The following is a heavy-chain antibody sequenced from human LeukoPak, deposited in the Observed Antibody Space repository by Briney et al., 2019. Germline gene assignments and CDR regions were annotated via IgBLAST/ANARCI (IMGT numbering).Heavy chain of an antibody. V-gene: IGHV1-69*05. D-gene: IGHD4-17*01. CDR3: ARDVHGDYGSGWFDP. CDR2: IMPLFGTA. CDR1: GGTFNNSA. Sequence: ASVKVSCKTSGGTFNNSAISWVRQAPGQGLECLGGIMPLFGTAGYAQKFQGRVTITKDESTRTVYLELTSLTSDDTAVYYCARDVHGDYGSGWFDPWGQGTLVSVSS. J-gene: IGHJ5*02.